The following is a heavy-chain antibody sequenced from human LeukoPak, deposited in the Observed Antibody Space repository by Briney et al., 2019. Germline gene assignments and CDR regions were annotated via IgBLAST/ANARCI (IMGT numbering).Heavy chain of an antibody. D-gene: IGHD5-18*01. J-gene: IGHJ4*02. CDR2: IYTTGRT. Sequence: SETLSLTCDVSGVSIQSYWWSWVRKPAGKGLEWIGRIYTTGRTNYSPSFQSRVTMSIDASSNQFSLTLRCVTAADTAVYYCARSGYTISAYHSDFWGQGAPVTVSS. CDR3: ARSGYTISAYHSDF. CDR1: GVSIQSYW. V-gene: IGHV4-4*07.